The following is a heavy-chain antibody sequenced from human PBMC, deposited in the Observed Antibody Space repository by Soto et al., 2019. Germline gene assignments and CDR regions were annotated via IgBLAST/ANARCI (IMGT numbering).Heavy chain of an antibody. J-gene: IGHJ6*02. V-gene: IGHV1-69*12. D-gene: IGHD1-7*01. Sequence: QVQLVQSGAEVKKPGSSVKVSCKASGGTFSSYAISWVRQAPGQGLEWMGGIIPIFGTANYAQKFQGRVTITADESTSTADMELSSLRSEDTAVYYCARDQLGTGTTSTNYYGMDVWGQGTTVTVSS. CDR3: ARDQLGTGTTSTNYYGMDV. CDR2: IIPIFGTA. CDR1: GGTFSSYA.